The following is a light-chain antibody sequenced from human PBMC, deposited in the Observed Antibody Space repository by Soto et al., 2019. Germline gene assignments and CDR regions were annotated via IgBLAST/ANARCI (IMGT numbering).Light chain of an antibody. CDR1: QSITNS. CDR3: QQGHSMPFT. CDR2: AAS. V-gene: IGKV1-39*01. Sequence: DIQVAQSPSSLSASVGDRVTITCRASQSITNSLNWYQHKPGKAPTLVVYAASSLQSGVPSRFSGRGSGTDFPLTISSLQPEDFATYFCQQGHSMPFTFGPGT. J-gene: IGKJ3*01.